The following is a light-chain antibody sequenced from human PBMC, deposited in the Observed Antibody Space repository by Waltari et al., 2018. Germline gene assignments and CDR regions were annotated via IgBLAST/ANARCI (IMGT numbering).Light chain of an antibody. CDR2: DAA. Sequence: EIVLTQSPATLSLPPGERGTLSCRASQRISSYSAWYQQKPGQAPRLLIYDAANRATGIPARFSGSGSGTDFTLTISSLEPEDFAVYYCQQRSNWPPLTFGGGTKVEIK. CDR1: QRISSY. CDR3: QQRSNWPPLT. V-gene: IGKV3-11*01. J-gene: IGKJ4*01.